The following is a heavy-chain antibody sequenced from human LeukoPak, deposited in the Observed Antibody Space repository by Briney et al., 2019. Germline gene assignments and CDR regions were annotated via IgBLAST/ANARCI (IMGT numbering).Heavy chain of an antibody. V-gene: IGHV3-21*01. D-gene: IGHD6-19*01. CDR3: ARDVKSYTSGASYFDY. CDR2: ISGTGSYK. Sequence: GGSLRLSCAASGFTFGRYSMNWVRQAPGKGLEWVSSISGTGSYKYYADSVKGRFTISRDNAKNSLYLQMNSLRAEDTAVYYCARDVKSYTSGASYFDYWGQGTLVTVSS. CDR1: GFTFGRYS. J-gene: IGHJ4*02.